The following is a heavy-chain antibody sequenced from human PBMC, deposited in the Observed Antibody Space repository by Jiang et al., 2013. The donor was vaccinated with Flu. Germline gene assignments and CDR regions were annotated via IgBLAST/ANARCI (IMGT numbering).Heavy chain of an antibody. CDR2: IYPGDSDT. CDR1: EYSFTNSW. V-gene: IGHV5-51*01. Sequence: GAEVKKPGESLKISCKGSEYSFTNSWIAWVRQMPGKGLEWMGIIYPGDSDTRYSPSFQGRVTISADKSIATAYLQWSSLKASDTAMYYCARPATRGYCSSTSCPWGPLFDIWGPKGTMVTVSS. D-gene: IGHD2-2*01. CDR3: ARPATRGYCSSTSCPWGPLFDI. J-gene: IGHJ3*02.